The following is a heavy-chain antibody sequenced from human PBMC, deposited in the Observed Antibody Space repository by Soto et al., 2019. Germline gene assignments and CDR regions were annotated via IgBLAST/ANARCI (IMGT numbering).Heavy chain of an antibody. D-gene: IGHD1-1*01. CDR1: GFSFSRYG. CDR3: AKETIQVGGPNYFDY. Sequence: VQLVESGGGVVQPGRSLRLLCEASGFSFSRYGMHWVRQAPGMGLEWVAVISWDGLAQYYADSVKGRFTISIDNSQSTLYLQMNSLRTEDTAIYYCAKETIQVGGPNYFDYWGQGALVTVAS. CDR2: ISWDGLAQ. J-gene: IGHJ4*02. V-gene: IGHV3-30*18.